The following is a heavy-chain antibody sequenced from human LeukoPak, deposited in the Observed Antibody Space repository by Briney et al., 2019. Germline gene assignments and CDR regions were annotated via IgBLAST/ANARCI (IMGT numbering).Heavy chain of an antibody. CDR1: GFTFSSYA. J-gene: IGHJ4*02. V-gene: IGHV3-30*04. CDR2: ISYDGSNK. D-gene: IGHD3-16*02. CDR3: ARVMGPDLGELSLIDY. Sequence: PGRSLRLSCAASGFTFSSYAMHWVRQAPGKGLEWVAVISYDGSNKYYADSVKGRFTISRDNSKSTLYLQMNSLRAEDTAVYYCARVMGPDLGELSLIDYWGQGTLVTVSS.